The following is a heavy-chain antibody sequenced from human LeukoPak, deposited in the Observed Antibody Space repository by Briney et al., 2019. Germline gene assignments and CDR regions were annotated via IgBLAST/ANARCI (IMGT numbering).Heavy chain of an antibody. Sequence: ASVKVSCKTSAYTLTGYYMHWVRQAPGQGLEWMGWINPDSGATLYAQKFQGRVTLTRDTSINTAYMEVTRLTSDDTAVYCCARGKEAAGTAAFDIWGQGTMVIVSS. CDR2: INPDSGAT. J-gene: IGHJ3*02. D-gene: IGHD6-13*01. CDR1: AYTLTGYY. V-gene: IGHV1-2*02. CDR3: ARGKEAAGTAAFDI.